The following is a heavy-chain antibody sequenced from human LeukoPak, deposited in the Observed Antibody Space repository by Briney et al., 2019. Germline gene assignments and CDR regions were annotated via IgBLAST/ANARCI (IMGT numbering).Heavy chain of an antibody. V-gene: IGHV4-30-4*01. CDR2: IYYSGST. J-gene: IGHJ6*04. Sequence: SQTLSLTCTVSGGSISSGDYYWSWIRQPPGTGLEWIGYIYYSGSTYYNPSLKSRVTISVDTSKNQFSLKLSSVTAADTAVYYCARTATDYGDYYYYGMDVWGKGTTVTVSS. D-gene: IGHD4-17*01. CDR1: GGSISSGDYY. CDR3: ARTATDYGDYYYYGMDV.